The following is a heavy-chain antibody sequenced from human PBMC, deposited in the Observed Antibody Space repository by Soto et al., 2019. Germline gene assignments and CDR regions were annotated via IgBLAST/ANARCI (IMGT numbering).Heavy chain of an antibody. CDR1: SGSISSPNW. CDR3: ARDGSGH. Sequence: SETLSLTCAVSSGSISSPNWWSWVRQPPGKGLEWIGYIYYSGITNYNPSLKSRVTISRDNSKNTVNLQMTSLTPEDTAVYYCARDGSGHWGQGTLVTVSS. CDR2: IYYSGIT. J-gene: IGHJ4*02. V-gene: IGHV4-4*02.